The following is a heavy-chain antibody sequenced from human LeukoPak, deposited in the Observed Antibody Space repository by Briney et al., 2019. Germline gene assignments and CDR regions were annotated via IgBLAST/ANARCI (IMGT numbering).Heavy chain of an antibody. CDR1: GFTFSSYA. CDR2: VSGSGHTT. D-gene: IGHD6-19*01. CDR3: AKDWSPRWLVLRDDSEYFRH. Sequence: GGSLRLSCAASGFTFSSYALSWVRQAPGKGMEWVSTVSGSGHTTYYADSVKGRFTISRDNSKSTVYLQMSSLRVEDTAVYTCAKDWSPRWLVLRDDSEYFRHWGQGTLVTVSS. V-gene: IGHV3-23*01. J-gene: IGHJ1*01.